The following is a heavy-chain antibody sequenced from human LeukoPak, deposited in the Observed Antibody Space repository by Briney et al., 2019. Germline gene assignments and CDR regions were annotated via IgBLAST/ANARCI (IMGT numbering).Heavy chain of an antibody. Sequence: GGSLRLSCAASGFTFSSYEMNWVRQAPGKGLEWVANIKQDGSEKYYVDSVKGRFTISRDNAKNSMYLQMNSLRDEDTAVYYCARESYWGSSAKGFDYWGQGTLVTVSS. V-gene: IGHV3-7*01. CDR3: ARESYWGSSAKGFDY. J-gene: IGHJ4*02. CDR1: GFTFSSYE. CDR2: IKQDGSEK. D-gene: IGHD7-27*01.